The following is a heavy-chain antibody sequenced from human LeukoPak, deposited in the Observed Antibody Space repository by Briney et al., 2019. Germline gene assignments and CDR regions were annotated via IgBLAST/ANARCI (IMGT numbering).Heavy chain of an antibody. D-gene: IGHD4-17*01. CDR1: GFTFNTYG. V-gene: IGHV3-23*01. Sequence: GGSLRLSCAASGFTFNTYGMSWVRQAPGKGLEWVSGISGSGGATYYADSVKGRFTISRDDPHNTLYLQMNSLRAEDTAVYYCARTAGKGDYVGWFDPWGQGTLVTVSS. CDR2: ISGSGGAT. CDR3: ARTAGKGDYVGWFDP. J-gene: IGHJ5*02.